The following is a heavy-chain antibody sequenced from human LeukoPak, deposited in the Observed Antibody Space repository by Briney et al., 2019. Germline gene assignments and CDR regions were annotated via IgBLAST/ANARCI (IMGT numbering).Heavy chain of an antibody. Sequence: ASVKVSCKASGYTFTSYDINWVRQATGQGLEWMGWMNPNRGNTGYAQKFQGRVTITRNTSISTAYMELSSLRSEDTAVYYCARIVLCGYLYYFDYWGQGTLVTVSS. D-gene: IGHD3-22*01. J-gene: IGHJ4*02. CDR2: MNPNRGNT. CDR1: GYTFTSYD. CDR3: ARIVLCGYLYYFDY. V-gene: IGHV1-8*03.